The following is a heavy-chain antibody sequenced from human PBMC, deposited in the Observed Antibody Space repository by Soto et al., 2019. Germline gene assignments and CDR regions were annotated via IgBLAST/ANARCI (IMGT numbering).Heavy chain of an antibody. CDR3: AKDRSGSDNREDPYYFDY. V-gene: IGHV3-30*18. CDR2: ISYDGSNK. CDR1: GFTFSSYG. J-gene: IGHJ4*02. D-gene: IGHD3-3*01. Sequence: GGSLRLSCAASGFTFSSYGMHWVRQAPGKGLEWVAVISYDGSNKYYADSVKGRFTISRDNSKNTLYLQMNSLRAEDTAVYYCAKDRSGSDNREDPYYFDYWGQGTLVTVSS.